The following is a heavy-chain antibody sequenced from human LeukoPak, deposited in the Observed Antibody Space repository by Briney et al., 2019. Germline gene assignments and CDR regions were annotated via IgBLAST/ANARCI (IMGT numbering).Heavy chain of an antibody. V-gene: IGHV4-34*01. Sequence: SETLSLTCAVYGGSFSGYYWSWIRQPPGKGLEWIGGINHSGSTNYNPSLKSRVTISVDTSKNQFSLKLSSVTAADTAVYYCARGDSSGWYGYWGQGTLVTVSS. CDR2: INHSGST. D-gene: IGHD6-19*01. J-gene: IGHJ4*02. CDR3: ARGDSSGWYGY. CDR1: GGSFSGYY.